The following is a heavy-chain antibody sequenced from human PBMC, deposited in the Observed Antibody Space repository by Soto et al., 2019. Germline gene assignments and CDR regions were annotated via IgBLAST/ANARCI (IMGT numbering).Heavy chain of an antibody. Sequence: SVKVSCKASGFTFTSSAVQWVRQARGQRLEWIGWIVVGSGNTNYAQKFQERITITRDMSTSTAYMELSSLRSEDTAVYYCAAELRREVYYYYGMDVWGQGTTVTVSS. J-gene: IGHJ6*02. CDR2: IVVGSGNT. CDR3: AAELRREVYYYYGMDV. V-gene: IGHV1-58*01. CDR1: GFTFTSSA.